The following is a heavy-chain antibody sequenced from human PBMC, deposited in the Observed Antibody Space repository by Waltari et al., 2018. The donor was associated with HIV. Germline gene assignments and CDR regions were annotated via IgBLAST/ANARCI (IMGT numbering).Heavy chain of an antibody. CDR3: ASARETMGVDFDF. J-gene: IGHJ4*02. CDR2: VIPMSGTA. Sequence: QVQLVQSGAEVRTPGSSVQVSCKASGGSFTSYSIHWVRQAPGQGLEWMGRVIPMSGTAMKAQKFQARVTISADKSTTTAYMELTSLRTEDTAVYYCASARETMGVDFDFWGQGTLVTVSS. CDR1: GGSFTSYS. D-gene: IGHD3-10*01. V-gene: IGHV1-69*08.